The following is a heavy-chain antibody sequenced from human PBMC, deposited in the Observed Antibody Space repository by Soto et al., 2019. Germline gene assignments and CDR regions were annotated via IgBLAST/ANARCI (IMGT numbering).Heavy chain of an antibody. CDR1: GYTFTSYA. V-gene: IGHV1-3*01. Sequence: ASVKVSCKASGYTFTSYAMHWVRQAPGQRLEWMGSINGANGNTKYSQKFQGRVTITRDTSASTAYMELSSLRSEDTDVYYCARAPGNYYYYAMDVWGHGTTVTVSS. CDR3: ARAPGNYYYYAMDV. D-gene: IGHD1-26*01. J-gene: IGHJ6*01. CDR2: INGANGNT.